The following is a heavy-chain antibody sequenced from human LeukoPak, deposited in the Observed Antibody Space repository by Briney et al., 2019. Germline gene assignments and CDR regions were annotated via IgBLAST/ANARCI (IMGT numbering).Heavy chain of an antibody. CDR2: MNPNSGNT. D-gene: IGHD3-10*01. CDR1: GYTFTSYD. CDR3: ARGRYGSGSDLDY. V-gene: IGHV1-8*03. Sequence: GASVKVSCKASGYTFTSYDINWARQATGQGLEWMGWMNPNSGNTGYAQKFQGRVTITRNTSISTAYMELSSLRSEDTAVYYCARGRYGSGSDLDYWGQGTLVTVSS. J-gene: IGHJ4*02.